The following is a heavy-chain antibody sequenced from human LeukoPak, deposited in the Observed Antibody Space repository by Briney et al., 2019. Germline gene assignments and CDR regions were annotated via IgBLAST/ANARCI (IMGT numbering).Heavy chain of an antibody. CDR2: IYYSGST. J-gene: IGHJ4*02. D-gene: IGHD1-26*01. CDR3: ARDRGSGSFDY. Sequence: PSETLSLTCTVSGGSISSHYWSWIRQPPGEGLEWIGYIYYSGSTNYNPSLKSRVTISVDTSKNQFSLKLSSVTAADTAVYYCARDRGSGSFDYWGQGTLVTVSS. CDR1: GGSISSHY. V-gene: IGHV4-59*11.